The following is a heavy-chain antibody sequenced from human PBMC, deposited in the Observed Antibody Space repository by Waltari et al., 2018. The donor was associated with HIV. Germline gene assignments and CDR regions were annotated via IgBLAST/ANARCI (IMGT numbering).Heavy chain of an antibody. CDR2: IKQDGSDK. Sequence: EVQLVESGGGLVQPGGSLRLACAASGFTFSTFWMSWVRQAPGKGLEWVANIKQDGSDKYYVDSVKGRFTISRDNAKQFLYLQMNSLRVEDTATYFCARAPLVVQAFDLWGQGTMVTVAS. J-gene: IGHJ3*01. CDR3: ARAPLVVQAFDL. D-gene: IGHD1-1*01. CDR1: GFTFSTFW. V-gene: IGHV3-7*01.